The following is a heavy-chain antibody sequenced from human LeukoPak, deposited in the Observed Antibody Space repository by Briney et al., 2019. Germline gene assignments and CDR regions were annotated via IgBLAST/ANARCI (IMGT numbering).Heavy chain of an antibody. D-gene: IGHD1-1*01. Sequence: GGSLRLSCAASGFTFSSYAMSWVRQAPGKGLEWVSAISGSGGSTYYADSVKGRFTISRDNSKNTLYLQMNSLRAEDTAVYYCARSRGTTVYYYYMDVWGKGTTVTVSS. V-gene: IGHV3-23*01. J-gene: IGHJ6*03. CDR1: GFTFSSYA. CDR2: ISGSGGST. CDR3: ARSRGTTVYYYYMDV.